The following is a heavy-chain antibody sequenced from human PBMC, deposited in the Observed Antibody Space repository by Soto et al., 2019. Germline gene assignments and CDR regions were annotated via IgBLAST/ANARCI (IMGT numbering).Heavy chain of an antibody. CDR2: ISTNGGST. CDR1: GFTFSSYA. J-gene: IGHJ5*02. D-gene: IGHD5-18*01. CDR3: ARVSTAWFDP. V-gene: IGHV3-64*04. Sequence: PGGSLRLSCSASGFTFSSYAMHWVRQAPGKGLEYVSSISTNGGSTHYADSVKGRFTMTTDTSTSTVYMELRSLRSDDTAVYYCARVSTAWFDPWGQGTLVTVSS.